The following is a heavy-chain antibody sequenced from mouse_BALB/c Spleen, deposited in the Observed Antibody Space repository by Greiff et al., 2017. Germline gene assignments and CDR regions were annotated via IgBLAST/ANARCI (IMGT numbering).Heavy chain of an antibody. V-gene: IGHV5-6-5*01. D-gene: IGHD1-1*01. J-gene: IGHJ1*01. Sequence: EVQLVESGGGLVKPGGSLKLSCAASGFTFSSYAMSWVRQTPEKRLEWVASISSGGSTYYPDSVKGRFTISRDNAGNILYLQMSSLRSEDTAMYYCARDGSSYDWYFEVWGAGTTVTVSS. CDR2: ISSGGST. CDR1: GFTFSSYA. CDR3: ARDGSSYDWYFEV.